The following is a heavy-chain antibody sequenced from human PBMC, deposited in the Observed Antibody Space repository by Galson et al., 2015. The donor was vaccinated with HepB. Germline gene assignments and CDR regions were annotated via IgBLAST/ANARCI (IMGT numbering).Heavy chain of an antibody. CDR2: INPNSGGT. J-gene: IGHJ4*02. D-gene: IGHD3-16*01. V-gene: IGHV1-2*02. CDR1: GYSFSGYY. CDR3: ARARRPTGYSYAYNS. Sequence: QSGAEVKKPGESLKVSCKASGYSFSGYYILWVRQAPGQGLEWMGWINPNSGGTNYGRKFQGRVTMIRDTSISTTYMELSRLRSDDTAVYYCARARRPTGYSYAYNSWGQGTLITVSS.